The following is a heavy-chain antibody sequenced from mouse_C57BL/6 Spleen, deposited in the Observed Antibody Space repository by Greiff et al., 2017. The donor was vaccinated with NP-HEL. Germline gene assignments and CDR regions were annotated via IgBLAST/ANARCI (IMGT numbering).Heavy chain of an antibody. CDR2: INPNNGGT. CDR3: ARSGYYGSSYYFDY. CDR1: GYTFTDYN. D-gene: IGHD1-1*01. J-gene: IGHJ2*01. V-gene: IGHV1-18*01. Sequence: EVQLQQSGPELVKPGASVKIPCKASGYTFTDYNMDWVKQSHGKSLEWIGDINPNNGGTIYNQKFKGKATLTVDKSSSTAYMELRSLTSEDTAVYYCARSGYYGSSYYFDYWGQRTTLAVSS.